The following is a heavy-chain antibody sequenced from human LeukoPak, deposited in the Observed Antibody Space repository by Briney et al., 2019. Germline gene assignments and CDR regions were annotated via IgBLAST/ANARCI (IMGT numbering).Heavy chain of an antibody. CDR1: GFTFDYYA. D-gene: IGHD5-12*01. V-gene: IGHV3-9*01. Sequence: PGRSLRLSCAASGFTFDYYAMHWVRPAPGKGLEWVSGISWNSGSIGYADSVKGRFTISRDNAKNSLYLQMNSLRAEDTALYYCAKARGGYDKYYFDYWGQGTLVTVSS. J-gene: IGHJ4*02. CDR3: AKARGGYDKYYFDY. CDR2: ISWNSGSI.